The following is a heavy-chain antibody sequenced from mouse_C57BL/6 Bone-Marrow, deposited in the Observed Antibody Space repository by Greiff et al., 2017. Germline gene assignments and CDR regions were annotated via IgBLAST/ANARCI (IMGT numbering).Heavy chain of an antibody. J-gene: IGHJ3*01. V-gene: IGHV5-17*01. Sequence: EVKVVESGGGLVKPGGSLKLSCAASGFTFSDYGMHWVRQAPEKGLEWVAYISSGSSTIYYADTVKGRFTISRDNAKNTLFLQMTSLRSEDTAMYYCASERLPAWFAYWGQGTLVTVSA. CDR3: ASERLPAWFAY. CDR2: ISSGSSTI. D-gene: IGHD2-4*01. CDR1: GFTFSDYG.